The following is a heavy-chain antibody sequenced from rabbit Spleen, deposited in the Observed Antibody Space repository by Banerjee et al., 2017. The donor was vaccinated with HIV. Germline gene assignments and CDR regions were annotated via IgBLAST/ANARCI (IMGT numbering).Heavy chain of an antibody. J-gene: IGHJ4*01. Sequence: QEQLVESGGGLVQPEGSLTLTCTASGFSFSSSYWISWVRQAPGKGLEWIACIYTGNNGGTYYASWAKGRFTITKTSSTTVTLQLNSLTAADTATYFCARAGSGATGYFNLWGQGTLVTVS. D-gene: IGHD4-2*01. CDR2: IYTGNNGGT. CDR3: ARAGSGATGYFNL. V-gene: IGHV1S45*01. CDR1: GFSFSSSYW.